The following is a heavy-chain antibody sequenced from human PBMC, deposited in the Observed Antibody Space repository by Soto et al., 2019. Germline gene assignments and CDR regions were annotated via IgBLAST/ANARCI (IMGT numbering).Heavy chain of an antibody. D-gene: IGHD2-15*01. Sequence: GASVKVSCKASGGTFSSYAISGVRQAPGQGLEWMGGIIPIFGTANYAQKFQGRVTITADESTSTAYMELSSLRSEDTAVYYCARGKGYCSGKCVDFDYWGQGTLVTVSS. J-gene: IGHJ4*02. CDR2: IIPIFGTA. V-gene: IGHV1-69*13. CDR3: ARGKGYCSGKCVDFDY. CDR1: GGTFSSYA.